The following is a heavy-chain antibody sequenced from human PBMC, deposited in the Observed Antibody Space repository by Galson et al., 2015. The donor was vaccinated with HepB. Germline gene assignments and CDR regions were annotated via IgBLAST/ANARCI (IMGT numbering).Heavy chain of an antibody. CDR3: ARGIVLVTGIGWWFDP. CDR1: GGSIRNNYY. D-gene: IGHD2-21*02. J-gene: IGHJ5*02. Sequence: SETLSLTCSVSGGSIRNNYYWGWIRQPPGKGLEWVGSIYYRGSTYYNPSLKSRVTISVDTSKNQFSVKLSSVTAADTAVYYCARGIVLVTGIGWWFDPWGQGTLVTVSS. CDR2: IYYRGST. V-gene: IGHV4-39*01.